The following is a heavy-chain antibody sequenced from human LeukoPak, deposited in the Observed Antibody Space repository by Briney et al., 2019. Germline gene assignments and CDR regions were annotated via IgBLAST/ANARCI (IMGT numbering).Heavy chain of an antibody. J-gene: IGHJ3*02. D-gene: IGHD3-10*01. CDR3: ATRIYSGDAFDI. CDR2: INPNSGGT. V-gene: IGHV1-2*02. Sequence: ASVKVSCKASGYTFTGYYMHWVRQAPGQGLEWMGWINPNSGGTNYAQKFQGRVTMTRDTSISTAYMELSRLRSDDTAVYYCATRIYSGDAFDIWGQGTMVTVSS. CDR1: GYTFTGYY.